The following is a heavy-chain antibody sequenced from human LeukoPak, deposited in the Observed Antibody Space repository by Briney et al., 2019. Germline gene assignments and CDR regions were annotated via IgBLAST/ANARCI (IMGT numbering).Heavy chain of an antibody. V-gene: IGHV3-20*04. CDR2: INWNGGST. J-gene: IGHJ4*02. CDR1: GFTFDDYG. Sequence: GGSLRLSCATSGFTFDDYGMSWVRQAPGKGLEWVSGINWNGGSTGYADSVKGRFTISRDNAKNSLYLQMNSLRAEDTALYYCARARGGYSYGYEGFDYWGQGTLVTVSS. CDR3: ARARGGYSYGYEGFDY. D-gene: IGHD5-18*01.